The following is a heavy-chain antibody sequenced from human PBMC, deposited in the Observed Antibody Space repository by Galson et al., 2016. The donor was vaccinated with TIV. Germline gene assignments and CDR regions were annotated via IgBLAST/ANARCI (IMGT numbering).Heavy chain of an antibody. D-gene: IGHD6-13*01. CDR2: FNPDSGAT. V-gene: IGHV1-2*02. Sequence: SVKVSCKASGYIFINYYIHWVRQAPGRGLEWLGWFNPDSGATQYAQKFQGRVTMTRDTSISTAYMELRRLISDDTAVYYCARVSWARAFDYWGQGTQVTVSS. CDR3: ARVSWARAFDY. CDR1: GYIFINYY. J-gene: IGHJ4*02.